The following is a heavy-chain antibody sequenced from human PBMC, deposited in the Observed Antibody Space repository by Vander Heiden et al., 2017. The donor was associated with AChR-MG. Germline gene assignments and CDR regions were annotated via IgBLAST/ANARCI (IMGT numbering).Heavy chain of an antibody. D-gene: IGHD3-10*01. J-gene: IGHJ3*02. CDR3: VGSYLDAFDI. CDR1: GGSFMGDY. Sequence: QVQLQQWGAGLLKPSETLSLPGPADGGSFMGDYGSWIRQPPGKGLEWIGEINHSGSTNYNPSLKSRVTISVDTSKNQFSLKLSSVTAADTAVYYCVGSYLDAFDIWGQGTMVTVSS. V-gene: IGHV4-34*01. CDR2: INHSGST.